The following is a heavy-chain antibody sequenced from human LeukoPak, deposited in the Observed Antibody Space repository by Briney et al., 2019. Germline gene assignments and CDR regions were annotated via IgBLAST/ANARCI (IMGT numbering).Heavy chain of an antibody. CDR1: GFTFSSYA. CDR3: AKDQIAARPNAFDI. Sequence: GGSLRLSCAASGFTFSSYAMHWVRQAPGKGLEWVAVISYDGSNKYYADSVKGRFTISRDNSKNTLYLQMNSLRAEDTAVYYCAKDQIAARPNAFDIWGQGTMVTVSS. CDR2: ISYDGSNK. V-gene: IGHV3-30-3*01. D-gene: IGHD6-6*01. J-gene: IGHJ3*02.